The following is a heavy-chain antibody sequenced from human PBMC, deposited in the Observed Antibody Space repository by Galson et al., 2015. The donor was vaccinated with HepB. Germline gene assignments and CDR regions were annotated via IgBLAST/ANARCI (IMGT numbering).Heavy chain of an antibody. CDR3: ARDTTEYYYASGQRMDV. J-gene: IGHJ6*02. CDR1: GFTFSSSS. V-gene: IGHV3-21*01. Sequence: SLRLSCAASGFTFSSSSMNWVRQAPGKGLEWVSSISSSSSYIYYADSVKGRVTISRDNAKNSLYLQMNSLRAEDTAVYYCARDTTEYYYASGQRMDVWGQGTTVTVSS. D-gene: IGHD3-10*01. CDR2: ISSSSSYI.